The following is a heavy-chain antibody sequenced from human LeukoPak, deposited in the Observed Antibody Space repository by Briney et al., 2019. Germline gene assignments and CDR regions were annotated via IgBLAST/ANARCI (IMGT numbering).Heavy chain of an antibody. CDR3: PRIASSGYNIDY. CDR2: IYIGGST. V-gene: IGHV3-53*01. D-gene: IGHD3-22*01. Sequence: GGSLRLSCAASGFTVSSTYMSWVRQAPGKGLEWGSVIYIGGSTYYADSVKGRFTISRDNSKNTLYLQMTSLRADDTAVYYCPRIASSGYNIDYWGQGTLVTVSS. J-gene: IGHJ4*01. CDR1: GFTVSSTY.